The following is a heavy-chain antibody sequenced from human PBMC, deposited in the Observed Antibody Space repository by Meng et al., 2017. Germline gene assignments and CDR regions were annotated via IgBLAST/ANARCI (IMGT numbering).Heavy chain of an antibody. Sequence: SAKVSCKASGGTFSSYAISWVRQAPGQGREWMGGIIPIFGTANYAQKVQGRVTITADESTSTACRELSSMRSEDTAVYYGARGKDDYDSSGYYYVGAFDIWGQGTMVTVSS. J-gene: IGHJ3*02. CDR2: IIPIFGTA. CDR3: ARGKDDYDSSGYYYVGAFDI. CDR1: GGTFSSYA. V-gene: IGHV1-69*13. D-gene: IGHD3-22*01.